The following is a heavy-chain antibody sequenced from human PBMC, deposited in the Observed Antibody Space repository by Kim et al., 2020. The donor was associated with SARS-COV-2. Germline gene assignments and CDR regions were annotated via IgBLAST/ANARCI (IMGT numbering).Heavy chain of an antibody. CDR2: IYFSGST. J-gene: IGHJ4*02. V-gene: IGHV4-59*01. D-gene: IGHD6-19*01. CDR1: GDSITTYY. Sequence: SETLSLTCTFSGDSITTYYWSWIRQPPGKGLEWIGYIYFSGSTNYNPSLESRVTISVDTSKNQFSLKLSSVTAADTAVYYCARGGVAGTDYVDYWGKGTLVTVSS. CDR3: ARGGVAGTDYVDY.